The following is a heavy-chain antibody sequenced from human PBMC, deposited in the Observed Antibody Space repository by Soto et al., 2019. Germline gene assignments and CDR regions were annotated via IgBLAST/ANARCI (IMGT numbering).Heavy chain of an antibody. J-gene: IGHJ4*02. CDR3: ARDLGATAPDDGDYDEGLRVKYYFDY. V-gene: IGHV1-69*01. Sequence: QVPLVQSGAEVKKPGSSVKVSCKASGGTFSSYAISCVRQAPGQGLEWMGGIIPIFGTANYAQKFQGRVTINAVESTSTAYMGLGSLRSDDTAVYYGARDLGATAPDDGDYDEGLRVKYYFDYWGQGTLVTVFS. D-gene: IGHD4-17*01. CDR2: IIPIFGTA. CDR1: GGTFSSYA.